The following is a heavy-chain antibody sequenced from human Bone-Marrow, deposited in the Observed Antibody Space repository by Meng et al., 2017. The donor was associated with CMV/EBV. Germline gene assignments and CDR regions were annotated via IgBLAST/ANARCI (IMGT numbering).Heavy chain of an antibody. J-gene: IGHJ4*02. CDR2: ISGSGGYT. V-gene: IGHV3-23*01. CDR3: AKGPTPGYSSTWYGDY. Sequence: SGLTFSSFAISWVRQAPGKGLEWVSSISGSGGYTYYADSVKGRFTISRDNSKNTLYLHMNSLRAEDTAIYYCAKGPTPGYSSTWYGDYWGQGTLVTVSS. D-gene: IGHD6-13*01. CDR1: GLTFSSFA.